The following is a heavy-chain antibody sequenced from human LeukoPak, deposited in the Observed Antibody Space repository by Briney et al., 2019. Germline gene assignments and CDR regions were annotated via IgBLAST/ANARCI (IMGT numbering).Heavy chain of an antibody. V-gene: IGHV3-21*01. D-gene: IGHD3-9*01. J-gene: IGHJ4*02. Sequence: AGGSLRLSCAASGFTFSSYSMNWVRQAPGKGLEWVSSISSSSSYIYYADSVKGRFTISRDNAKNSLYLQMNGLRAEDTAVYYCATSAYYDILTGYYKGDPDYWGQGTLVTVSS. CDR2: ISSSSSYI. CDR3: ATSAYYDILTGYYKGDPDY. CDR1: GFTFSSYS.